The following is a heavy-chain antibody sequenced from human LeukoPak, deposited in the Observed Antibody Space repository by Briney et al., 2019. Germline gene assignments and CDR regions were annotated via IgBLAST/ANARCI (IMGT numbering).Heavy chain of an antibody. CDR3: AKHSGSYLI. V-gene: IGHV4-34*08. CDR1: GFIFTNYS. Sequence: GSLRLSCEATGFIFTNYSMIWIRQPPGKGLEWIGEINHSGSTNYNPSLKSRVTISVDTSKNQFSLKLSSVTAADTAVYYCAKHSGSYLIWGQGTLVTVSS. J-gene: IGHJ4*02. D-gene: IGHD3-10*01. CDR2: INHSGST.